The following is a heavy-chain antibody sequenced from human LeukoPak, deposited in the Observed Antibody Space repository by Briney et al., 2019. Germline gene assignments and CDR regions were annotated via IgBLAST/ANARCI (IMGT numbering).Heavy chain of an antibody. CDR3: ARERSSRYYYYYGMDV. CDR2: ISAYNGNT. CDR1: GYTFTSYG. J-gene: IGHJ6*02. Sequence: ASVKVSCKASGYTFTSYGISWVRQAPGQGLEWMGWISAYNGNTNYAQKLQGRVTMTTDTSTSTAYMELRSLGSDDTAVYYCARERSSRYYYYYGMDVWGQGTTVTVSS. D-gene: IGHD6-13*01. V-gene: IGHV1-18*01.